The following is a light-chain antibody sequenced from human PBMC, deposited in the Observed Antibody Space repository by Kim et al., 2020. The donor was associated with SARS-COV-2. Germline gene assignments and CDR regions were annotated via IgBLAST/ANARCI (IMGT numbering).Light chain of an antibody. CDR1: QSVGSSY. V-gene: IGKV3-20*01. J-gene: IGKJ4*01. Sequence: PEERATPSCTARQSVGSSYLAWYKQKPGQAPRRLIYGASSRATGIPDRFSGSGSGTDFTLTISRLEPEDFAVYYCQQYGSSPPLTFGGGTKVDIK. CDR3: QQYGSSPPLT. CDR2: GAS.